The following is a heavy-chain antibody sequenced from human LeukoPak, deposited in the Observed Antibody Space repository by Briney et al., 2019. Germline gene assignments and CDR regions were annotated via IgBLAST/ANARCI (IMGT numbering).Heavy chain of an antibody. V-gene: IGHV1-18*01. CDR2: ISPYNGDT. Sequence: ASVKVSCKPYGYTFNTYGITWVRQAPGQGLEWMGWISPYNGDTNYAQKFQGRVTLTTDTSTSTAYMELRSLRSDDTAVYYCARGPHERSGYPDDWGQGTLVTVSS. CDR1: GYTFNTYG. J-gene: IGHJ4*02. D-gene: IGHD3-22*01. CDR3: ARGPHERSGYPDD.